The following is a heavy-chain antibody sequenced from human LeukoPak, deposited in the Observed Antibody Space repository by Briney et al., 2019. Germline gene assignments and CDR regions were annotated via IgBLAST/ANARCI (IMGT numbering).Heavy chain of an antibody. CDR3: AKVLDFWNGYWRYYMDV. Sequence: GGSLRLSCAASGFTFGNYAMSWVRQAPGKGLEWVSIISSSGGSTYYADSVEGRFTISRDNSKDTLYLQMNSLGAEDTAMYYCAKVLDFWNGYWRYYMDVWGKETTVTVSS. CDR1: GFTFGNYA. J-gene: IGHJ6*03. V-gene: IGHV3-23*01. CDR2: ISSSGGST. D-gene: IGHD3-3*01.